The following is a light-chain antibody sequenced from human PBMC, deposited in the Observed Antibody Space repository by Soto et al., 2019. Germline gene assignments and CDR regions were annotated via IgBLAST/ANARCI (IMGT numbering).Light chain of an antibody. Sequence: DIVMTQSPDSLAVSLGESATINCKSSQSXLYSSNNKNYLAWYQQKPGQPPKLLIYWASTRESGVPDRFSGSGSGTDFTLTISSLQAEDVAVYYCQQYYSSPLTFGQGTKVDIK. CDR3: QQYYSSPLT. V-gene: IGKV4-1*01. CDR1: QSXLYSSNNKNY. CDR2: WAS. J-gene: IGKJ1*01.